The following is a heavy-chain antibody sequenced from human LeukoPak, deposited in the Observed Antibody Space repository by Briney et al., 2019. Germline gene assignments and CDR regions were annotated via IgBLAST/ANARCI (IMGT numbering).Heavy chain of an antibody. CDR2: IRSKAYGGTT. CDR1: GFTFGDYA. Sequence: PGGSLRLSCTASGFTFGDYAMSWVRQAPGKGLEWVGFIRSKAYGGTTEYAAPVKGRFTISRDDSKSIAYLQMNSPKTEDTGVYYCTRGDGWLDYWGQGTLVTVSS. J-gene: IGHJ4*02. V-gene: IGHV3-49*04. CDR3: TRGDGWLDY. D-gene: IGHD6-19*01.